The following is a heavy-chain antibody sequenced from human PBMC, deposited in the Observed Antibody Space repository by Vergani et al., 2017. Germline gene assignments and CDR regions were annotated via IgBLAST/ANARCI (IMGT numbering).Heavy chain of an antibody. V-gene: IGHV4-59*11. CDR3: ARGSGRFFDY. D-gene: IGHD3-10*01. J-gene: IGHJ4*02. CDR1: GGSISSHY. CDR2: IYYSGST. Sequence: QVQLQESGPGLVKPSETLSLTCTVSGGSISSHYWSWIRQPPGKGLEWIGYIYYSGSTNYNPSLKSRVTISVDTSKNQFSLKLSSVTAADTAVYYCARGSGRFFDYWGQGTLVTVSS.